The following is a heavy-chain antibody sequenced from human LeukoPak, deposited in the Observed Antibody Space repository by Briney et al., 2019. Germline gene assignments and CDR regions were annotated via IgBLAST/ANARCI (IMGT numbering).Heavy chain of an antibody. J-gene: IGHJ5*02. Sequence: EGSLRLSCAASGFTFSSYWMNWVRQPPGKGLEWVAVISFDGSNKYYADSVKGRFTISRDNSKNTLYLQMNSLRAEDTAVYYCAREELGSSLGFDPWGQGTLVTVSS. V-gene: IGHV3-30-3*01. CDR3: AREELGSSLGFDP. D-gene: IGHD3-16*01. CDR2: ISFDGSNK. CDR1: GFTFSSYW.